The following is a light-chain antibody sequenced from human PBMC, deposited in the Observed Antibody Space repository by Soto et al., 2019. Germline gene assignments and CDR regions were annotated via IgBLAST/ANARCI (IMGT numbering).Light chain of an antibody. CDR1: QTVSSS. Sequence: EIVMTQSPATLSVSPGERATLSCRTSQTVSSSLAWYQQKPGQAPRLLIYGASTRATGFPARFSGSGSGTEFTLTISSLQSEDFAVYYCQKYNNWPFTFGPGTKVDIK. V-gene: IGKV3-15*01. CDR2: GAS. J-gene: IGKJ3*01. CDR3: QKYNNWPFT.